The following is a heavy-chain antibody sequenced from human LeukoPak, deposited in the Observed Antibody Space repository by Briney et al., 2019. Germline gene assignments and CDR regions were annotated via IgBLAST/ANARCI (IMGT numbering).Heavy chain of an antibody. CDR1: GFTFSSYG. Sequence: GGPLRLSCAASGFTFSSYGMHWVRQAPGKGLEWVAFIRYDGSNKYYADSVKGRFTISRDNSKNTLYLQMNSLRAEDTAVYYCAKALTIFGVVPFDYWGQGTLVTVSS. CDR2: IRYDGSNK. D-gene: IGHD3-3*01. CDR3: AKALTIFGVVPFDY. V-gene: IGHV3-30*02. J-gene: IGHJ4*02.